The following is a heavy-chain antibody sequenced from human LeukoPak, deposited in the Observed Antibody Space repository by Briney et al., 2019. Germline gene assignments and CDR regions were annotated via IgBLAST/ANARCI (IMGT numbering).Heavy chain of an antibody. CDR3: ARAPGGDSSGGPESLDY. Sequence: PSETLSLTCTVSGGSISSGGYYWSWIRQRPGKGLEWIGYIYYSGSTYYNPSLKSRVSISVDTSKNQFSLKLSSVTAADTAVYYCARAPGGDSSGGPESLDYWGQGTLVTVSS. J-gene: IGHJ4*02. V-gene: IGHV4-31*03. CDR2: IYYSGST. D-gene: IGHD3-22*01. CDR1: GGSISSGGYY.